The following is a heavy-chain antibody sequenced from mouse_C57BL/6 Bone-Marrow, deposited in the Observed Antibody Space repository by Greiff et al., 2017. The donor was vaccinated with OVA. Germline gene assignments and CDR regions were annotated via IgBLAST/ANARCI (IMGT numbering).Heavy chain of an antibody. CDR1: GYTFTNYW. D-gene: IGHD1-1*01. CDR2: IYPGGGYT. J-gene: IGHJ1*03. V-gene: IGHV1-63*01. CDR3: ARGVFDYGSSYRLHWYFDV. Sequence: QVQLQQSGAELVRPGTSVKMSCKASGYTFTNYWIGWAKQRPGHGLEWIGDIYPGGGYTNYNEKFKGKATLTADKSSSTAYMQFSSLTSEDSAIYYGARGVFDYGSSYRLHWYFDVWGTGTTVTVSS.